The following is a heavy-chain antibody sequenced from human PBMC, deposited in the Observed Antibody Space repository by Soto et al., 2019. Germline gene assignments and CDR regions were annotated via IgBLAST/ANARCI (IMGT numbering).Heavy chain of an antibody. J-gene: IGHJ4*02. CDR1: GFTFSYYW. D-gene: IGHD4-17*01. Sequence: EVQLVESGGGLVEPGGSLRLSCAASGFTFSYYWMRWVRQTPEKGLVWVARIYSDGSATTYADSVKGRFTISRDNSKNTLYLQMNSLRADDTAVYYCARGNYGGFDYWGQGTLVTVSS. CDR3: ARGNYGGFDY. V-gene: IGHV3-74*03. CDR2: IYSDGSAT.